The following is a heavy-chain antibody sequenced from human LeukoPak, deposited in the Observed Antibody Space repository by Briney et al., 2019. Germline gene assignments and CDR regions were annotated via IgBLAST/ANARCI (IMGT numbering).Heavy chain of an antibody. CDR3: ASLLVACVASVDY. J-gene: IGHJ4*01. D-gene: IGHD5-12*01. Sequence: GGSLRLSCAASGFTFSSYWMTWVRQAPGKGLEWVANIKRDGSEKHYVDSVKGRFTISRDNAKNSMFLQMNSLRAEDTAVYYCASLLVACVASVDYWGHGTLVTVYS. V-gene: IGHV3-7*03. CDR1: GFTFSSYW. CDR2: IKRDGSEK.